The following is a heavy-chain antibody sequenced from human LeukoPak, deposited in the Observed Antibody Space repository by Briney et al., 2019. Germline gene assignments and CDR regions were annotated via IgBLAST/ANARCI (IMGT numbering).Heavy chain of an antibody. CDR3: ARDSDTSGNHWFFDV. Sequence: PGTSLRLSCAASGFTFHNFGMVWVRQAPGKGLQWVAAIDPDGNDNYYADSARGRFVISRDNSKNTLYLQFYSLTVVDTAVYYCARDSDTSGNHWFFDVWGRGTLVIASS. CDR2: IDPDGNDN. J-gene: IGHJ2*01. V-gene: IGHV3-30*12. D-gene: IGHD6-19*01. CDR1: GFTFHNFG.